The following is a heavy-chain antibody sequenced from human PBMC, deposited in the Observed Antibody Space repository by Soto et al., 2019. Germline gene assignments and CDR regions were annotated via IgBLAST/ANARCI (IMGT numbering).Heavy chain of an antibody. J-gene: IGHJ4*02. D-gene: IGHD1-1*01. CDR1: GYGVTTYG. CDR3: ARGRYGDY. Sequence: QVHLVQSGTEVKKHGASVKVSCKGSGYGVTTYGITWVRQAPGQGLEWMAWISAHNGNTNYAQKLQGRVTVTRDTSTSTAYMELRSLRSDDTAVYYCARGRYGDYWGQGALVTVSS. CDR2: ISAHNGNT. V-gene: IGHV1-18*01.